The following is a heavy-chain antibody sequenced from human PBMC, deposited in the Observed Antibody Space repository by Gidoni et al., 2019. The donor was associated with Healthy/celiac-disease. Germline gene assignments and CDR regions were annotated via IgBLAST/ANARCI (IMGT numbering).Heavy chain of an antibody. Sequence: QVQLVQSGAEVKKPGDSVKVSCKASGYNFTSYDINWVRQATGQGPEWLGWLNPTSGNTGYAQKFQGRVTMTRNTSISTPYMELSSLRSEDTAVYYCASILGYSGYDSFDYWGQGTLVTVSS. V-gene: IGHV1-8*01. CDR3: ASILGYSGYDSFDY. D-gene: IGHD5-12*01. CDR1: GYNFTSYD. J-gene: IGHJ4*02. CDR2: LNPTSGNT.